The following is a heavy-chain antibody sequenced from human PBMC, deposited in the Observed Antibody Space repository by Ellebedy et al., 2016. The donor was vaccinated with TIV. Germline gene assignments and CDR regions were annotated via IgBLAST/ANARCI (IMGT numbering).Heavy chain of an antibody. CDR1: GYTFTSYV. V-gene: IGHV1-18*01. J-gene: IGHJ4*02. CDR2: SSAHNGNT. CDR3: ARDLSRIAVAVD. D-gene: IGHD6-19*01. Sequence: AASVKVSCKASGYTFTSYVISWVRQAPGQGLEWVGWSSAHNGNTNYAQRLQGRVTITTDTSTSTAYMELRSLRSDDTAVYYCARDLSRIAVAVDWGQGTLVTVSS.